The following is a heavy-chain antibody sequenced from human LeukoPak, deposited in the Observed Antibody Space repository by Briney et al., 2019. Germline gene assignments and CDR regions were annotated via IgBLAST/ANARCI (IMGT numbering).Heavy chain of an antibody. V-gene: IGHV4-59*01. J-gene: IGHJ4*02. CDR1: GGSISSSY. CDR3: ARGPKGHFDY. CDR2: IYYSGST. Sequence: SETLSLTCTVSGGSISSSYWSWIRQPPGKGLEWIGYIYYSGSTSYNPSPKSRVTISLDTSKNQFSLKLSSVTAADTAVYYCARGPKGHFDYWGQGTLVTVSS.